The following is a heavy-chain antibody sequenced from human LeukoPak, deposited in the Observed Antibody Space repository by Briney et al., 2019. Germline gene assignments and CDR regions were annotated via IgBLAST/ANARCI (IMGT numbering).Heavy chain of an antibody. CDR1: GGSISSSGYY. V-gene: IGHV4-39*07. Sequence: PSETLSLTCTVSGGSISSSGYYWGWIRQTPGKGLEWIGSIYYSGNTYYNPSLKSRVTISIDTSKNQSSLKLNSVTAADTAVYYCARGEGRAFDIWGQGTMVTVSS. J-gene: IGHJ3*02. D-gene: IGHD1-26*01. CDR2: IYYSGNT. CDR3: ARGEGRAFDI.